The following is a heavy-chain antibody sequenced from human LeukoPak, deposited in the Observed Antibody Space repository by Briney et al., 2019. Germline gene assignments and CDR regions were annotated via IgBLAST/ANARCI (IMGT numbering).Heavy chain of an antibody. CDR2: ISAYNGNT. J-gene: IGHJ6*04. CDR1: GYTFTSYG. V-gene: IGHV1-18*04. Sequence: ASVKVSCKASGYTFTSYGISWVRQAPGQGLAWMGWISAYNGNTNYAQKLQGRVTVTTDTSTSTAYMELRSLRSDDTAVYYCARQEYYYYGMDVWGKGTTVTVSS. CDR3: ARQEYYYYGMDV.